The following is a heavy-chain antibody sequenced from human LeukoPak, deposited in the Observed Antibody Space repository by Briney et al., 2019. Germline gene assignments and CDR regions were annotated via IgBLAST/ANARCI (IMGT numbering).Heavy chain of an antibody. CDR2: IYYSGST. D-gene: IGHD1-26*01. V-gene: IGHV4-59*12. CDR3: AREAPRRSYQGGY. CDR1: GGSISGYY. J-gene: IGHJ4*02. Sequence: PSETLSLTCAVSGGSISGYYWSWIRQPPEKGLEWIGYIYYSGSTNYNPSLKSRVTISVDTSKNQFSLKLSSVTAADTAVYYCAREAPRRSYQGGYWGQGTLVTVSS.